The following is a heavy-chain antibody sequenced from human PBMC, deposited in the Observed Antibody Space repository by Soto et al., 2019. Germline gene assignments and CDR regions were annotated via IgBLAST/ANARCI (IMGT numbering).Heavy chain of an antibody. D-gene: IGHD2-2*01. V-gene: IGHV1-8*02. Sequence: ASVKVSCKASGYTFTIYDINWVRQATGQGLEWMGWMNPNSGNTGYAQKFQGRVTMTRNTSISTAYMELSSLRSEDTAVYYCARGFYCSSTSCYPEGFDPWGQGTLVTVSS. CDR3: ARGFYCSSTSCYPEGFDP. J-gene: IGHJ5*02. CDR2: MNPNSGNT. CDR1: GYTFTIYD.